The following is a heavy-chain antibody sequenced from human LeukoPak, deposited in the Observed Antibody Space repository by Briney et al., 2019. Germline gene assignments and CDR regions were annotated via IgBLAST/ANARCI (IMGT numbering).Heavy chain of an antibody. CDR2: IYYTENA. J-gene: IGHJ4*02. D-gene: IGHD5-18*01. V-gene: IGHV4-59*01. Sequence: SETLSLTCSVSGGSITSSYWSWIRQAPGKGLEWLGYIYYTENAKYNPSLKSRVTMSLDTSKNQLSLKLTSVTAADTAVYHCATTRGYSYDFFYFDQWGQGTLVTVSS. CDR1: GGSITSSY. CDR3: ATTRGYSYDFFYFDQ.